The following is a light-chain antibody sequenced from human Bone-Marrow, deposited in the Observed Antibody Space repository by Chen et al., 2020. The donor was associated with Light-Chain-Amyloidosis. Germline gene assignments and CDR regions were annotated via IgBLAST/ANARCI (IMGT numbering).Light chain of an antibody. CDR1: NIGSTS. CDR3: QVWDRSSDRPV. J-gene: IGLJ3*02. V-gene: IGLV3-21*02. CDR2: GDS. Sequence: SYVLTQPSSVSVAPGQTATIACGGNNIGSTSVHWYQQTPGQAPLLVVYGDSDRPSGIPERLSGSNPGNTATLTISRVEAGDEADYYCQVWDRSSDRPVFGGGTKLTVL.